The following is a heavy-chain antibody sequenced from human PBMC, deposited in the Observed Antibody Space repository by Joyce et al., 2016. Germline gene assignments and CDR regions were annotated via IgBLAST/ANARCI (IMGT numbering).Heavy chain of an antibody. J-gene: IGHJ3*02. CDR3: ARGVLEWFGAFDI. CDR2: IWYDGSNK. D-gene: IGHD3-3*01. CDR1: GFTFRSYG. V-gene: IGHV3-33*01. Sequence: QVQLVESGGGVVQPGRSLRLSCAASGFTFRSYGMHWVRQAPGKGLEWVACIWYDGSNKYYADSIKGRFTISRDNYKNTLYLQMDSLRAEDTAVYYCARGVLEWFGAFDIWGQGTMVTVSS.